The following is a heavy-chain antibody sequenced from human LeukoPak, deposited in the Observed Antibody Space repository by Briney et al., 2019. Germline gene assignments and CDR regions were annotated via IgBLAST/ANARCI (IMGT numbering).Heavy chain of an antibody. CDR3: ARASRDGYNQNFDY. J-gene: IGHJ4*02. CDR2: IYPGDSDT. CDR1: GYSFTSYW. V-gene: IGHV5-51*01. D-gene: IGHD5-24*01. Sequence: GESLKISCKGSGYSFTSYWISWVRQMPGKGLEWMGIIYPGDSDTRYSPSFQGLVTISADKSISTAYLQWSSLKASDTSMYYCARASRDGYNQNFDYWGQGTQVTVSS.